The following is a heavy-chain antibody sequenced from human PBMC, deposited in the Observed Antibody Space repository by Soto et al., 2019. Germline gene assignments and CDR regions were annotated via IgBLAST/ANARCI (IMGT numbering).Heavy chain of an antibody. D-gene: IGHD5-12*01. J-gene: IGHJ4*02. Sequence: EVQLVESGGGLVQPGGSLRLSCAASGSTVSSNYMSWVRQATGKGLEWVSVIYSDGSTYYADSVKGRFTISRDNSKNTLYLQMNSLRAEDTAVYYCANQRGGYERDFDYWGQGTLVTVSS. CDR1: GSTVSSNY. V-gene: IGHV3-66*01. CDR3: ANQRGGYERDFDY. CDR2: IYSDGST.